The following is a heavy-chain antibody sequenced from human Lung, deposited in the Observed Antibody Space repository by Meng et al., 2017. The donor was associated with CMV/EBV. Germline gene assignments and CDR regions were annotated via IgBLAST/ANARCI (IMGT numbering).Heavy chain of an antibody. CDR2: IDSDGRDI. D-gene: IGHD1-26*01. J-gene: IGHJ4*02. Sequence: VPLVGSGGGLIQPGGSLGLSLAVSGFTLRRYWMHWVRQAPGKGLEWVSRIDSDGRDITYADSVRGRFTISRDDAKNTLYLQMNSLRVEDTAVYYCARGVAESLGWEMGYWGQGTLVTVSS. V-gene: IGHV3-74*03. CDR3: ARGVAESLGWEMGY. CDR1: GFTLRRYW.